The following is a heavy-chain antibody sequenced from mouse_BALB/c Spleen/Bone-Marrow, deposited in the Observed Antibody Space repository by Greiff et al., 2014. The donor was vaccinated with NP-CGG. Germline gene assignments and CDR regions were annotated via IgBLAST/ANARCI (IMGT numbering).Heavy chain of an antibody. CDR2: IYPGSGST. Sequence: LQQSGSELVRPGASVKLSCKASGYTFTSYWMHWVKQRHGQGLEWIGNIYPGSGSTNYDEKFKSKGTLTVDTSSSTAYMHLSSLTSEDSAVYYCTRGDGNYWYFDVWGAGTTDTVSS. CDR3: TRGDGNYWYFDV. V-gene: IGHV1S22*01. CDR1: GYTFTSYW. J-gene: IGHJ1*01. D-gene: IGHD2-1*01.